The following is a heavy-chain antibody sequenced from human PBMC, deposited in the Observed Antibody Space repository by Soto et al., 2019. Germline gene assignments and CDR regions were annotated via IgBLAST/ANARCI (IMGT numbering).Heavy chain of an antibody. CDR1: GVTFRSYG. CDR3: ARDGDVNTGFGKDY. V-gene: IGHV3-33*01. D-gene: IGHD3-16*01. Sequence: LRLSCAASGVTFRSYGMHWVRQAPGKGLEGVAFIWPDGGNKFYAESVKGRFTISRDNSKNTLYLQMTSLSAEDTAMYYCARDGDVNTGFGKDYWGQGTLVTVSS. J-gene: IGHJ4*02. CDR2: IWPDGGNK.